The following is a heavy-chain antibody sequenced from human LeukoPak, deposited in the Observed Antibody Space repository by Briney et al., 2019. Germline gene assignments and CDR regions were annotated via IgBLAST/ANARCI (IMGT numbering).Heavy chain of an antibody. D-gene: IGHD1-7*01. Sequence: GGSLRLSCAASGFTFDDYAMHWVRQAPGKGLEWVSDISWNSGSIDYADSVKGRFTISRDNAKNSLYLQMNSLRAEDTAVYYCARDRGWNSGFDYWGQGTLVTVSS. CDR3: ARDRGWNSGFDY. CDR2: ISWNSGSI. J-gene: IGHJ4*02. CDR1: GFTFDDYA. V-gene: IGHV3-9*01.